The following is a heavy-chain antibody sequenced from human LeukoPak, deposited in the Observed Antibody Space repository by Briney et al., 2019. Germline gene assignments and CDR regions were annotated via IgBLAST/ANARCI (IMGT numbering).Heavy chain of an antibody. CDR1: GYTFNSYD. J-gene: IGHJ6*03. D-gene: IGHD3/OR15-3a*01. CDR3: ARALSWTTESYYYMDV. V-gene: IGHV1-8*01. CDR2: MNPNSGNT. Sequence: ASVKVSCKASGYTFNSYDMNWVRQATGQGLEWMEWMNPNSGNTGYAQKFQGRVTMTKNNSITTVYMELSGLSSEDTAVYYCARALSWTTESYYYMDVWGKGTTVTVSS.